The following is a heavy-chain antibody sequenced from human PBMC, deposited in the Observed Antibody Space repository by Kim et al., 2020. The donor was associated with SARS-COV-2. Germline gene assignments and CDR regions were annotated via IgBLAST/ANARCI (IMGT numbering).Heavy chain of an antibody. CDR2: MFYSGSS. Sequence: SETLSLTCTVSGASINIGNYYWSWIRQNPGKGLECIGYMFYSGSSYYNPSLKSRATISVDTSKNQFSLKLYSVTAADTAVYYCARAYSFGYGQPWYFDLWGRGTLVTVSS. J-gene: IGHJ2*01. D-gene: IGHD3-22*01. CDR3: ARAYSFGYGQPWYFDL. CDR1: GASINIGNYY. V-gene: IGHV4-31*03.